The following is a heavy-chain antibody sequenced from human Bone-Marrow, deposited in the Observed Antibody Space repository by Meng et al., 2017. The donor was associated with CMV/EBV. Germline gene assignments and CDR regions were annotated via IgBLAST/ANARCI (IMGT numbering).Heavy chain of an antibody. CDR2: THTSGNT. Sequence: QGQRQESGPGLVKPAQILSLTCTVSRGSISSGSYYWNWIRQPAGKGLEWIGRTHTSGNTNYNPSLKSRVTISVDTSKNQLSLKVTSVTAADTAVYYCARGDRVELEPFDYWGRGILVTVSS. V-gene: IGHV4-61*02. D-gene: IGHD1-1*01. CDR1: RGSISSGSYY. J-gene: IGHJ4*02. CDR3: ARGDRVELEPFDY.